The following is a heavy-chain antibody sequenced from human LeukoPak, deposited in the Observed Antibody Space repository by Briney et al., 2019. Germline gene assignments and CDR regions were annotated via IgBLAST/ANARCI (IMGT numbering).Heavy chain of an antibody. CDR2: ISGSGGTT. CDR1: GFTFSSYA. D-gene: IGHD2-15*01. J-gene: IGHJ4*02. Sequence: PGGPLRLSCAASGFTFSSYAMSWVRQAPGKGLEWVSAISGSGGTTYYADSVKGRFTLSRDNSKNTLYLQMNSLRAEDTAVYYCAKSIGGVVVVAADYWGQGTLVTVSS. V-gene: IGHV3-23*01. CDR3: AKSIGGVVVVAADY.